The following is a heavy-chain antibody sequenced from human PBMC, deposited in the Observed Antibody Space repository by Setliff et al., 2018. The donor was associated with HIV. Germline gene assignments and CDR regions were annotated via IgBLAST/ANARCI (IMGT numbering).Heavy chain of an antibody. Sequence: GGSLRLSCAASGFTFSSYAMSWVRQAPGKGLEWVSGISGGGASTYYADSVKGRFTISRDDSKNTAYLQMDSLKTEDTAVYYCTRHSTDPWSLLDYWGQGTLVTVSS. CDR1: GFTFSSYA. CDR3: TRHSTDPWSLLDY. V-gene: IGHV3-23*01. CDR2: ISGGGAST. D-gene: IGHD4-4*01. J-gene: IGHJ4*02.